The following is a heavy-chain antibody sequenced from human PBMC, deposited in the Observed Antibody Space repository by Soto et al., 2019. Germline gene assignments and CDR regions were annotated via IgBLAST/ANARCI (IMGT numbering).Heavy chain of an antibody. D-gene: IGHD6-6*01. J-gene: IGHJ5*02. CDR2: ISSSGSTI. CDR3: ARDWSSIAARLGGFDP. CDR1: GFTFSSYE. V-gene: IGHV3-48*03. Sequence: VGSLRLSCAASGFTFSSYEMNWVRQAPGKGLEWVSYISSSGSTIYYADSVKGRFTISRDNAKNSLYLQMNSLRAEDTAVYYCARDWSSIAARLGGFDPWGQGTLVTVSS.